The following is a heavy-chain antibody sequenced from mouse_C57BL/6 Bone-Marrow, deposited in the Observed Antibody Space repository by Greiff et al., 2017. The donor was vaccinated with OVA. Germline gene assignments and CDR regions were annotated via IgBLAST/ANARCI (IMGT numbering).Heavy chain of an antibody. Sequence: QVQLQQSGAELVKPGASVKISCKASGYAFSSYWMNWVKQRPGKGLEWIGQIYPGDGDTNYNGKFKGKATLTADKSSSTAYMQLSSLTSEDSAVYFWAIITTVPLYDFGYWGQGTTLTVSS. CDR2: IYPGDGDT. J-gene: IGHJ2*01. CDR1: GYAFSSYW. V-gene: IGHV1-80*01. D-gene: IGHD1-1*01. CDR3: AIITTVPLYDFGY.